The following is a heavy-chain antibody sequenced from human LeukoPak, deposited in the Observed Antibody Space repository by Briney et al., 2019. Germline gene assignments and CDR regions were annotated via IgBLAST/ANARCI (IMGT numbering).Heavy chain of an antibody. Sequence: GGSLRLSCAASGFTFGDYAMHWIRQAPGKGLEWVSLISWDDDSTSYADSVKGRFTISRDNAKNSLYLQMNSLRAEDTAVYYCASLVVAGHTDYRGQGTLVTVSS. CDR3: ASLVVAGHTDY. V-gene: IGHV3-43D*04. CDR2: ISWDDDST. J-gene: IGHJ4*02. CDR1: GFTFGDYA. D-gene: IGHD6-19*01.